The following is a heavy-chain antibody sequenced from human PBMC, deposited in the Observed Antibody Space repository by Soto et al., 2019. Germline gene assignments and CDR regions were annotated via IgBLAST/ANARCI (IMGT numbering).Heavy chain of an antibody. Sequence: PSETLSLTCTVSGGSISSYYWSWIRQPPGKGLEWIGYIYYSGSTNYNPSLKSRVTISVDTSKNQFSLKLSSVTAADTAVYYCARTSSRSGAADSNRPYYSYYYYMDVWGKGTTVTSP. CDR1: GGSISSYY. CDR2: IYYSGST. J-gene: IGHJ6*03. V-gene: IGHV4-59*01. CDR3: ARTSSRSGAADSNRPYYSYYYYMDV. D-gene: IGHD4-4*01.